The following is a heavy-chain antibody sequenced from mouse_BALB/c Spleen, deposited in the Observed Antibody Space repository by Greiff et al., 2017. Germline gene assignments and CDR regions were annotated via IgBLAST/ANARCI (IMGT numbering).Heavy chain of an antibody. CDR1: GFSLTSYG. V-gene: IGHV2-2*02. CDR2: IWSGGST. Sequence: VHLVESGPGLVQPSQSLSITCTVSGFSLTSYGVHWVRQSPGKGLEWLGVIWSGGSTDYNAAFISRLSISKDNSKSQVFFKMNSLQANDTAIYYCASLYYRYYYAMDYWGQGTSVTVSS. CDR3: ASLYYRYYYAMDY. D-gene: IGHD2-14*01. J-gene: IGHJ4*01.